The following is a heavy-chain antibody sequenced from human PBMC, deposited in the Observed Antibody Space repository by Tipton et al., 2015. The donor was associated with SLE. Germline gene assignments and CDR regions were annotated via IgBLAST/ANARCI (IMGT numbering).Heavy chain of an antibody. CDR1: GGSISSSSYY. CDR3: AREIAVAGTRWYLDY. V-gene: IGHV4-39*07. J-gene: IGHJ4*02. Sequence: TLSLTCTVSGGSISSSSYYWGWIRQPPGKGLEWIGSIYYSGSTYYNPSLKSRVTISVDTSKNQFSLKLSSVTAVDTAVYYCAREIAVAGTRWYLDYWGQGTLVTVSS. CDR2: IYYSGST. D-gene: IGHD6-19*01.